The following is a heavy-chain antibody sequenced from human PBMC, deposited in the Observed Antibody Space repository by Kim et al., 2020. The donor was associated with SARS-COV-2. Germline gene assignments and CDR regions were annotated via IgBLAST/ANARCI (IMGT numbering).Heavy chain of an antibody. D-gene: IGHD2-21*02. CDR1: GFTFSSYW. CDR2: IKNDGSEK. Sequence: GGSLRLSCAASGFTFSSYWMTWARQFPEKGLEWVANIKNDGSEKYYVDSVKGRFTISRDNAKNSLYLQMNSLRAEDTAVYYCVRASTAPADYWGQGTLVTVSS. J-gene: IGHJ4*02. CDR3: VRASTAPADY. V-gene: IGHV3-7*03.